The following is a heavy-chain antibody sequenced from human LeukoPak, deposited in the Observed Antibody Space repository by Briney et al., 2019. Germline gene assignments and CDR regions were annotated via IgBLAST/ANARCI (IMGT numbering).Heavy chain of an antibody. J-gene: IGHJ4*02. Sequence: GGSLRLSCAASGFTFNNAWMNWVRQAPGKGLEWVGRIKSRIHGGTTDYAAPVKGRFTISRDDSENTLYLQMNSLRAEDTAVYYCAKEGGGGATTGTNDYWGQGTLVTVSS. CDR2: IKSRIHGGTT. D-gene: IGHD1-26*01. CDR1: GFTFNNAW. V-gene: IGHV3-15*01. CDR3: AKEGGGGATTGTNDY.